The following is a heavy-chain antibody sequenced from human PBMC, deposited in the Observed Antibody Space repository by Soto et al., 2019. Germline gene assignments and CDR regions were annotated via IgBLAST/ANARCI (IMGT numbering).Heavy chain of an antibody. J-gene: IGHJ4*02. CDR1: GFTFSSYC. CDR2: INSDGSST. D-gene: IGHD6-13*01. Sequence: QTGGSLRLSCAASGFTFSSYCMHWFRQAPGKGLVWVSRINSDGSSTSYADSVKGRFTISRDNAKNTLYLQMNSLRAEDTAVYYCARDPGGSWFLRDYWGQGTLVTSPQ. V-gene: IGHV3-74*01. CDR3: ARDPGGSWFLRDY.